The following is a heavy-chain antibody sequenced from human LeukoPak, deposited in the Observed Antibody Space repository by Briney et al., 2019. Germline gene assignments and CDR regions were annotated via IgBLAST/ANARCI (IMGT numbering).Heavy chain of an antibody. CDR2: IYYSGST. Sequence: SETLSLTCTVSGGSISSGGYYWSWLRQHPGKGLEWIGYIYYSGSTYYNPSLKSRVTISVDTSKNQFSLKLSSVTAADTAVYYCARDLSCSGGSCYSHWFDPWGQGTLVTVSS. CDR3: ARDLSCSGGSCYSHWFDP. J-gene: IGHJ5*02. V-gene: IGHV4-31*03. D-gene: IGHD2-15*01. CDR1: GGSISSGGYY.